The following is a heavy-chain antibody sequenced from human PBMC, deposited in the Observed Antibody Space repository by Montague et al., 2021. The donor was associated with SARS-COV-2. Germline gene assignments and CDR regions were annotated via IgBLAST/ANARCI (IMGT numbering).Heavy chain of an antibody. CDR2: IYYSVRT. CDR3: ARGGGSGYRYYFDY. V-gene: IGHV4-59*01. J-gene: IGHJ4*02. D-gene: IGHD3-22*01. CDR1: GGSISSYY. Sequence: SETRSLTCTVSGGSISSYYWNWIRQPPGKGLEWIGYIYYSVRTNYNPSLKSRATISVDTSKNQFSLKLSSVTAADTAVYYCARGGGSGYRYYFDYWGQGSLVTVSS.